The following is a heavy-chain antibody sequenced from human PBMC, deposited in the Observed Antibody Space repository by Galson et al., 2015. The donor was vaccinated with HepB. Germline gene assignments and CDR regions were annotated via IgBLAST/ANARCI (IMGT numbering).Heavy chain of an antibody. J-gene: IGHJ6*03. CDR3: AKKGITGTYYYFMDV. Sequence: SLRLSCAASGFTFSTYGMHWVRQAPGKGLEWVAVISYDGSDKYYADSVKGRFTVSRDDSTNTLYLQMNSLRAEDSAIYYCAKKGITGTYYYFMDVWGKGTTVTVSS. CDR1: GFTFSTYG. D-gene: IGHD1-20*01. CDR2: ISYDGSDK. V-gene: IGHV3-30*18.